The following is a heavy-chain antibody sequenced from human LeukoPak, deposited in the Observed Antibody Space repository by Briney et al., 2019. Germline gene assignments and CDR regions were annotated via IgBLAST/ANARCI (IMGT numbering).Heavy chain of an antibody. CDR1: GGSISGYY. V-gene: IGHV4-59*01. J-gene: IGHJ5*02. CDR3: ARRHGDL. CDR2: IDYSEST. Sequence: SETLSLTCTVSGGSISGYYWSWIRQSPGKRLEWIGRIDYSESTNYNPSLNGRVIISLDTSKNQFSLKMMFVTTADTAVYYCARRHGDLWGQGTLVTVSS.